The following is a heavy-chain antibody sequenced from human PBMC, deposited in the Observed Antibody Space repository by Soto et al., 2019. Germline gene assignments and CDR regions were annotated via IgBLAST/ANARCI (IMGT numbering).Heavy chain of an antibody. Sequence: QVQLVQSGAEVKKPGASVKVSCKASGYTFTGYYMHWVRQAPGQGLEWMGWINPTSGGTNYAQKVQGRGTMTRDTSISTAYMELSRLRSDDTAVYYGASSGVRYYYYGMDVWGQGTTVTVSS. V-gene: IGHV1-2*02. CDR3: ASSGVRYYYYGMDV. D-gene: IGHD3-10*01. J-gene: IGHJ6*02. CDR1: GYTFTGYY. CDR2: INPTSGGT.